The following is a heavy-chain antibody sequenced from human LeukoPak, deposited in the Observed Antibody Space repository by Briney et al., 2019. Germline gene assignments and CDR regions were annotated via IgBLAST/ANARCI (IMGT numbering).Heavy chain of an antibody. J-gene: IGHJ6*04. Sequence: SETLSLTCTVSGGSISSGGYYWSWIRQHPGKGLEWIGYIYYSGSTYYNPSLKSRVTTSVDTSKNQFSLKLSSVTAADTAVYYCARSGPAAIRSLYYYYGMDVWGKGTTVTVSS. D-gene: IGHD2-2*01. V-gene: IGHV4-31*03. CDR3: ARSGPAAIRSLYYYYGMDV. CDR1: GGSISSGGYY. CDR2: IYYSGST.